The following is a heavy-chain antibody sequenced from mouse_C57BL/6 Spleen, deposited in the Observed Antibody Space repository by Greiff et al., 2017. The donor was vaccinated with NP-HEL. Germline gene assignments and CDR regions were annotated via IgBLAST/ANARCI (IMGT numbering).Heavy chain of an antibody. J-gene: IGHJ2*01. D-gene: IGHD2-4*01. CDR2: INPGSGGT. V-gene: IGHV1-54*01. Sequence: QVQLQQSGAELVRPGTSVKVSCKASGYAFTNYLIEWVKQRPGQGLEWIGVINPGSGGTNYNEKFKGKATLTADKSSSTAYMQLSSLTSEDSAVYFCAREVYYDNERGYYFDYWGQGTTLTVSS. CDR3: AREVYYDNERGYYFDY. CDR1: GYAFTNYL.